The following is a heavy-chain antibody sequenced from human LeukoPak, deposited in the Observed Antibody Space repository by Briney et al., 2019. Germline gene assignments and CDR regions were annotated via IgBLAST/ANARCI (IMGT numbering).Heavy chain of an antibody. CDR1: GFTFSSYW. J-gene: IGHJ4*02. D-gene: IGHD6-13*01. CDR3: AILAAAGTADS. V-gene: IGHV3-74*01. Sequence: GGSLGLSCAASGFTFSSYWMHWVRQTPGKGLVWVSRINSDGSSTSYADSVKGRFTISRDNAKNTLSLQMNSLRAEDTAFYYCAILAAAGTADSWGQGTLVTVSS. CDR2: INSDGSST.